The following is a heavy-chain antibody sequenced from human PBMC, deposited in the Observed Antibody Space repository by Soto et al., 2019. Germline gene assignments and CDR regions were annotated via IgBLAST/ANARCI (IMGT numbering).Heavy chain of an antibody. CDR1: GYTFTSYG. CDR2: ISAYNGNT. CDR3: ARVEVYSSSWPLGAFDI. D-gene: IGHD6-13*01. J-gene: IGHJ3*02. V-gene: IGHV1-18*04. Sequence: ASVKVSCKASGYTFTSYGISWVRQAPGQGLEWMGWISAYNGNTNYAQKLQGRVTMTTDTSTSTAYMELRSLRSDDTAVYYCARVEVYSSSWPLGAFDIWGQGTMVTVS.